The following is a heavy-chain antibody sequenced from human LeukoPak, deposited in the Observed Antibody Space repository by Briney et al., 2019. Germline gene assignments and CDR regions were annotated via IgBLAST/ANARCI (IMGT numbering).Heavy chain of an antibody. CDR1: GYTFIRYV. Sequence: ASVKVSCKASGYTFIRYVMNWVRQAPGQGLEWMGWINTNTGNPTYAQGFTGRFVFSLDTSVSTAYLQISSLKAEDTAVYYCARVGAAGHDAFDIWGQGTMVTVSS. V-gene: IGHV7-4-1*02. D-gene: IGHD6-13*01. J-gene: IGHJ3*02. CDR2: INTNTGNP. CDR3: ARVGAAGHDAFDI.